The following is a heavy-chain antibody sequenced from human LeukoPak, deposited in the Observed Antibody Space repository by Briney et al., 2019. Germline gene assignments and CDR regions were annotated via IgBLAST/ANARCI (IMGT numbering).Heavy chain of an antibody. CDR3: AKADSSGYYVDFDY. CDR1: GFTFGSYG. Sequence: LTGGSLRLSCAASGFTFGSYGMSWVRQAPGKGLEWVSAISGSGGSTYYADSVKGRFTISRDNSKNTLYLQMNSLRAEDTAVYYCAKADSSGYYVDFDYWGQGTLVTVSS. CDR2: ISGSGGST. V-gene: IGHV3-23*01. J-gene: IGHJ4*02. D-gene: IGHD3-22*01.